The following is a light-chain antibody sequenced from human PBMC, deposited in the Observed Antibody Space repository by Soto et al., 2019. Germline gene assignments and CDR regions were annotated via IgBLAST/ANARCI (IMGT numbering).Light chain of an antibody. CDR3: QQLNSYPPYT. Sequence: IQLTQSPTSLSASVGARVTITCRASQGISSYLAWYQQKPGKAPKLLIYAASTLQSGVPSRFSGSGSGTDFTLTISSLQPEDFATYYCQQLNSYPPYTFGQGTKLEIK. CDR2: AAS. J-gene: IGKJ2*01. V-gene: IGKV1-9*01. CDR1: QGISSY.